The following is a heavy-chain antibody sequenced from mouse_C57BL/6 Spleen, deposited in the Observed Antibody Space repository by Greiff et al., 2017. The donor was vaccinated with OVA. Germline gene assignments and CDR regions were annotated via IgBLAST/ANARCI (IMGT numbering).Heavy chain of an antibody. CDR2: IDPETGGT. J-gene: IGHJ3*01. Sequence: QVQLQQSGAELVRPGASVTLSCKASGYTFTDYEMHWVKQTPVHGLEWIGAIDPETGGTAYNQKFKGKAILTADKSSSTAYMELRSLRSEDSAVYYCTTQDAFAYWGQGTLVTVSA. CDR3: TTQDAFAY. CDR1: GYTFTDYE. V-gene: IGHV1-15*01.